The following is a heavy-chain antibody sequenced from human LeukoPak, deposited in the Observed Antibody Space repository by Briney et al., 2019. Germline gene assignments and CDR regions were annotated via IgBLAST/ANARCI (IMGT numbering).Heavy chain of an antibody. CDR2: MNPNSGNT. V-gene: IGHV1-8*01. CDR3: ERGGFRGYGFSRKYYFDY. CDR1: VYTFTSYD. J-gene: IGHJ4*02. Sequence: ASVKLSRKSSVYTFTSYDINWVRQATGQAPAKMGWMNPNSGNTVYAQKFQGRATMTRNTSISTAYMELSSLRSEDTAAYYCERGGFRGYGFSRKYYFDYWGQGTLVTVSS. D-gene: IGHD5-12*01.